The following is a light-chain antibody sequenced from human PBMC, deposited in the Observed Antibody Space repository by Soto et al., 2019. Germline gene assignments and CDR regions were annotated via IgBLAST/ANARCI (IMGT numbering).Light chain of an antibody. V-gene: IGLV1-40*01. CDR2: GNT. CDR1: SSNIGAGYD. J-gene: IGLJ1*01. Sequence: QSVLTQPPSVSAAPGQRVTISCSGSSSNIGAGYDVHWYQQLPGTAPKLLIFGNTKRPSGVPDRFSGSKSGSSASLAITGLQAEDGADYYCQSTSLSDFHVFGTGTKVTVL. CDR3: QSTSLSDFHV.